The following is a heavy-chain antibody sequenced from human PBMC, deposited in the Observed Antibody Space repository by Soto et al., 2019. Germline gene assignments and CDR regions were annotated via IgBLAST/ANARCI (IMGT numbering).Heavy chain of an antibody. CDR1: GVTISSGGYS. V-gene: IGHV4-30-2*01. CDR3: ARVLYGVVPSNWFDP. D-gene: IGHD2-2*01. Sequence: SETLSLTCTVSGVTISSGGYSWSWIRQPPGKGLEWIGYIYHSGNTYYNPSLRGRVTISVDKSNNQFSLTLKYVTAADTAVYYCARVLYGVVPSNWFDPWGQGTLVTVSS. CDR2: IYHSGNT. J-gene: IGHJ5*02.